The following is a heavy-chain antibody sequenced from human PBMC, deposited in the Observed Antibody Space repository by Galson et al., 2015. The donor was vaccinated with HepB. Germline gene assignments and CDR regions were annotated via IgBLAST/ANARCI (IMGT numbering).Heavy chain of an antibody. V-gene: IGHV4-34*01. CDR1: GGSFSGYY. Sequence: SETLSLTCAVYGGSFSGYYWSWIRQPPGKGLEWIGEINHSGSTNYNPSLKSRVTISVDTSKNQFSLKLSSVTAADTAVYYCARNYGGNPTGYFDLWGRGTLVTVSS. CDR3: ARNYGGNPTGYFDL. D-gene: IGHD4-23*01. CDR2: INHSGST. J-gene: IGHJ2*01.